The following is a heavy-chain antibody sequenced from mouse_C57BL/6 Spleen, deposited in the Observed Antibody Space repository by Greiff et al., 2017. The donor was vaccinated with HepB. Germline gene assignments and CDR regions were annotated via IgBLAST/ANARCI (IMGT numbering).Heavy chain of an antibody. Sequence: QVQLQQPGAELVKPGASVKLSCKASGYTFTSYWMQWVKQRPGQGLEWIGEIDPSDSYTNYNQKFKGKATLTVDTSSSTAYMQRSSLTSEDSAVYYCARGWDESYWGQGTTLTVSS. CDR3: ARGWDESY. CDR1: GYTFTSYW. V-gene: IGHV1-50*01. J-gene: IGHJ2*01. CDR2: IDPSDSYT. D-gene: IGHD4-1*01.